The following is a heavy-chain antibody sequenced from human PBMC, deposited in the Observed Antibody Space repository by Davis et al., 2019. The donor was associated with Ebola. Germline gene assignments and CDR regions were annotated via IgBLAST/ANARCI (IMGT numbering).Heavy chain of an antibody. D-gene: IGHD6-13*01. CDR1: GYTFTGYY. J-gene: IGHJ5*02. CDR3: ARDGQQQLLVDTWFDP. V-gene: IGHV1-2*06. CDR2: INPKSGAT. Sequence: AASVKVSCKASGYTFTGYYMHWVRQAPGQGLEWMGHINPKSGATKYPQKFQGRVTMTRDSSTNTAYMELGSLRSDDTAVYYCARDGQQQLLVDTWFDPWGQGTLVTVSS.